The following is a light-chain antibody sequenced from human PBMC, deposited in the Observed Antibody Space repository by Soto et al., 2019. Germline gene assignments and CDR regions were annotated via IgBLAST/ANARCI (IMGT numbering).Light chain of an antibody. Sequence: EIVLTQSPGTLSLSPGERATLSCRASQSVSSSYLAWYQQKPGQAPRLLIYRASSRATGIPDRFSGSGSGTDLAVTIGSLGPEGFALCYCQQYDSGPVTFGQGTKVEIK. J-gene: IGKJ1*01. CDR3: QQYDSGPVT. CDR1: QSVSSSY. CDR2: RAS. V-gene: IGKV3-20*01.